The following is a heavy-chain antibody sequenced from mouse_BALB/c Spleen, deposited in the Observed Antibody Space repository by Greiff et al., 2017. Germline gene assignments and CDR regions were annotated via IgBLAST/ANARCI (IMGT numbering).Heavy chain of an antibody. CDR3: TRSAYVYEYFDV. CDR2: IYPGNSDT. V-gene: IGHV1-5*01. Sequence: EVQLQQSGTVLARPGASVKMSCKASGYSFTSYWMHWVKQRPGQGLEWIGAIYPGNSDTSYNQKFKGKAKLTAVTSASTAYMELSSLTNEDSAVYYCTRSAYVYEYFDVWGAGTTVTVSS. CDR1: GYSFTSYW. D-gene: IGHD2-2*01. J-gene: IGHJ1*01.